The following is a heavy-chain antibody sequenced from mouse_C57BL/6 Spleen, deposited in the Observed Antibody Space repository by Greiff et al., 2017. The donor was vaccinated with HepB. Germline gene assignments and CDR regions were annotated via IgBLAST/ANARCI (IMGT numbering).Heavy chain of an antibody. CDR1: GYTFTSYW. Sequence: QVQLQQPGAELVRPGSSMKLSCKASGYTFTSYWMHWVKQRPIQGLEWIGNIDPSDSETHYNQKFKDKATLTVDKSSSTAYMQLSSLTSEDSAVYYCARSKSTMVNFDVWGTGTTVTVSS. J-gene: IGHJ1*03. D-gene: IGHD2-2*01. CDR2: IDPSDSET. V-gene: IGHV1-52*01. CDR3: ARSKSTMVNFDV.